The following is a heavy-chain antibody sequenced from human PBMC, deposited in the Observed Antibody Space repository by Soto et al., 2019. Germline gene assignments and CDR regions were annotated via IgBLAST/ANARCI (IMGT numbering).Heavy chain of an antibody. V-gene: IGHV3-23*01. J-gene: IGHJ6*02. Sequence: PGGSLRLSCAASGFTFSSYAMSWVRQAPGKGLEWVSAISGSGGSTYYADSVRGRFTISRDNSKNTLYLQMNSLRAEDTAVYYCAKVVGGFWSGYFDYYGMDGWGQGTTVTVSS. D-gene: IGHD3-3*01. CDR2: ISGSGGST. CDR3: AKVVGGFWSGYFDYYGMDG. CDR1: GFTFSSYA.